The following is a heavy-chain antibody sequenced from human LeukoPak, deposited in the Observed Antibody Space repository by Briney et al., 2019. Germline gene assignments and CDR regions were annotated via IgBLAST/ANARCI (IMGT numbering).Heavy chain of an antibody. Sequence: GASVKVSCKASGYTFTSYYMHWVRQAPGQGLEWMGIINPRGGSTSYAQKFQGRVTMTRDTSTSTVYMELSSLRSEDTAVYYCARGRDMVRGVKRQNHDAFDIWGQGTMVTVSS. CDR3: ARGRDMVRGVKRQNHDAFDI. D-gene: IGHD3-10*01. CDR1: GYTFTSYY. J-gene: IGHJ3*02. V-gene: IGHV1-46*01. CDR2: INPRGGST.